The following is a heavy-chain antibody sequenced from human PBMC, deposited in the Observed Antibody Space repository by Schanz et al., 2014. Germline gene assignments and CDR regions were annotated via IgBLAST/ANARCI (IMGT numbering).Heavy chain of an antibody. CDR1: GDSVNSNY. CDR3: ARRAYSNSWSSYYFDY. V-gene: IGHV4-59*08. CDR2: FYNPGST. Sequence: QVQLQESGPGLVKPSETLSLTCTVSGDSVNSNYWNWIRQSPGRGLEWIGHFYNPGSTNYNPSLKSRAPKSIDTSPNQVSLKLPSGTAADTAVYYCARRAYSNSWSSYYFDYWGQGTLVTVSS. D-gene: IGHD6-13*01. J-gene: IGHJ4*02.